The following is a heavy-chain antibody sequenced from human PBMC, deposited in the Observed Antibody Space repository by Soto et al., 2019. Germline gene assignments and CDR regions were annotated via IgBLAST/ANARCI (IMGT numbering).Heavy chain of an antibody. V-gene: IGHV4-39*01. J-gene: IGHJ4*02. CDR1: GGSISSGSHY. D-gene: IGHD3-22*01. Sequence: SETLSLTCTVPGGSISSGSHYWGWVRQPPGKGLEWIGSINNGGSAHYSPSLKSRVTISVDTSKNQFSLKLNSVTAADTAVYYCARRSYDGSGYYYVDSWGQGTLVTVSS. CDR2: INNGGSA. CDR3: ARRSYDGSGYYYVDS.